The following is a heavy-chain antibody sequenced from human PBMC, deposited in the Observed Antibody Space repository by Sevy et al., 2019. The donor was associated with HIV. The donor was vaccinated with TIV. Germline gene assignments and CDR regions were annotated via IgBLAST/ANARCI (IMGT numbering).Heavy chain of an antibody. Sequence: SETLSLTCTVSGVSITSLYWNWIRQPPGKGLEWIANIYYNGHINYNPSLKRRVTLSLDTSNNQFSLRLSSVTAADTAMYYCAPANARGRGCSWGQGTLVSGSS. CDR3: APANARGRGCS. V-gene: IGHV4-59*08. D-gene: IGHD6-19*01. J-gene: IGHJ5*02. CDR1: GVSITSLY. CDR2: IYYNGHI.